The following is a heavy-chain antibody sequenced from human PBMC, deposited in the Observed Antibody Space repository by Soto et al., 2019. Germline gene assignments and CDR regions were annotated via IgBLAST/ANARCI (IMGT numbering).Heavy chain of an antibody. CDR3: ASVTFGGVVLAH. V-gene: IGHV4-59*01. CDR1: AASFSKYY. CDR2: VYLNGNT. J-gene: IGHJ4*02. D-gene: IGHD3-16*01. Sequence: PSETLSLTCTVSAASFSKYYWSWIRQPPGKGLEWIGYVYLNGNTNYNPSLKRRVSISIDTSKNQISLNLSSVTAADTAVYYCASVTFGGVVLAHWGQGTLVTVSS.